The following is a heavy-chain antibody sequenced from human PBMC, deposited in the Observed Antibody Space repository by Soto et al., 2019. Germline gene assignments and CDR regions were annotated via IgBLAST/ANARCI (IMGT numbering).Heavy chain of an antibody. Sequence: SETLSLTCAVYGGSFSGYYWSWIRQPPGKGLERIGEINHSGSTNYNPSLKSRVTISVDTSKNQFSLKLSSVTAADTAVYYCARGEVTMIVGGAFDIWGQGTMVTVSS. J-gene: IGHJ3*02. CDR3: ARGEVTMIVGGAFDI. CDR1: GGSFSGYY. D-gene: IGHD3-22*01. V-gene: IGHV4-34*01. CDR2: INHSGST.